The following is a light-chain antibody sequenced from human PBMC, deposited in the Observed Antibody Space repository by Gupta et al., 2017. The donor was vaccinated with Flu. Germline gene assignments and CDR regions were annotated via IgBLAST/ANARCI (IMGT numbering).Light chain of an antibody. CDR3: SSYTDANTWV. Sequence: QSALTQPASVSGSLGQSITISCSGTHSDVGGYQFVTWYQHHPGRAPKLLIYEVTKRPSEISDRFSGSKSGNTASLTISGLQPEDEADYFCSSYTDANTWVFGSGSRVTVL. J-gene: IGLJ1*01. CDR1: HSDVGGYQF. CDR2: EVT. V-gene: IGLV2-14*01.